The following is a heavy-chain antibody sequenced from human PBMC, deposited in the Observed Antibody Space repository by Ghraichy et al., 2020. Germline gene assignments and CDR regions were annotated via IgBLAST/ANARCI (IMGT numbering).Heavy chain of an antibody. V-gene: IGHV3-48*01. Sequence: LSLTCAASGFTFSSYSMNWVRQAPGKALEWVSYISSSISTIYYADSVKGRFTISRDNAKNSLYLQMNSLRAEDTAVYYCARERGSSSSGGVYYFDYWGQGTLVTVSS. D-gene: IGHD6-6*01. J-gene: IGHJ4*02. CDR3: ARERGSSSSGGVYYFDY. CDR1: GFTFSSYS. CDR2: ISSSISTI.